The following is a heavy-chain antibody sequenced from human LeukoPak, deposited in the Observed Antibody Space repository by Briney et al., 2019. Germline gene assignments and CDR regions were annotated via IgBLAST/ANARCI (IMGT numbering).Heavy chain of an antibody. D-gene: IGHD1-26*01. V-gene: IGHV4-38-2*01. CDR3: ARLDGSYRLGTFDI. Sequence: SETLSLTCAVSGYSISSGYYWGWIRQPPGKGLEWIGSIYHSGSTYYNPSLKSRVTISVDTSKNQFSLRLSSVTAADTAVYYCARLDGSYRLGTFDIWGQGTMVTVSS. CDR2: IYHSGST. J-gene: IGHJ3*02. CDR1: GYSISSGYY.